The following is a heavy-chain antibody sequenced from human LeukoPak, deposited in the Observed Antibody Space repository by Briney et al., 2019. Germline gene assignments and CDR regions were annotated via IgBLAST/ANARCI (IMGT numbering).Heavy chain of an antibody. D-gene: IGHD2-15*01. CDR3: TRDPRYCSGGSCYS. Sequence: GGSLRLSCTASGFTFGDYAMSWFRQAPGKGLEWVGFIRSKAYGGTTEYAASVKGRFIISRDDSKSIAYLQMNSLKTEDTAVYYCTRDPRYCSGGSCYSWGQGTLVTVSS. V-gene: IGHV3-49*03. CDR1: GFTFGDYA. CDR2: IRSKAYGGTT. J-gene: IGHJ4*02.